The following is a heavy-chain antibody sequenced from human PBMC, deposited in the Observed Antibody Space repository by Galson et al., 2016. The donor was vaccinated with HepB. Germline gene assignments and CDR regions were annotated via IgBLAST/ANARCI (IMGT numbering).Heavy chain of an antibody. V-gene: IGHV3-66*04. CDR2: IYSDGST. CDR1: GFIVSSNY. CDR3: ASHSDYALDNWFDP. Sequence: SLRLSCAASGFIVSSNYMSWVRQAPGKGLEWVSVIYSDGSTYYADTVKGRFTISRDNSKNTLYLQMNSLRAEDTAVFYCASHSDYALDNWFDPWGQGTLVTVSS. J-gene: IGHJ5*02. D-gene: IGHD5-12*01.